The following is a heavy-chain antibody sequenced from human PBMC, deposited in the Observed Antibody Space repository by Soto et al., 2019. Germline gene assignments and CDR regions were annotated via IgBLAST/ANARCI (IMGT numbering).Heavy chain of an antibody. V-gene: IGHV4-59*01. D-gene: IGHD6-13*01. J-gene: IGHJ5*02. CDR1: GGSISSYY. Sequence: SETLSLTCTVSGGSISSYYWSWIRQPPGKGLEWVGYIYYSGSTNYNPSLKSRVTISVGTSKNQFSLKLSSVTAADTAVYYCAREESRSWGGYWFDPWGQGTLVTVSS. CDR2: IYYSGST. CDR3: AREESRSWGGYWFDP.